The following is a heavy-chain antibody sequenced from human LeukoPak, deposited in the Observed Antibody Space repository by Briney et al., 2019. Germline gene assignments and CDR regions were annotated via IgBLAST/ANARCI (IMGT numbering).Heavy chain of an antibody. Sequence: SETLSLTCAVYGGSFSGYYWSWIRQPPGKGLEWIGEINHSGSTNYNPSLKSRVTISVDTSKNQFFLKLSSVTAADTAVYYCARGHRASVVILDYWGQGTLVTVSS. CDR2: INHSGST. D-gene: IGHD2/OR15-2a*01. CDR3: ARGHRASVVILDY. CDR1: GGSFSGYY. V-gene: IGHV4-34*01. J-gene: IGHJ4*02.